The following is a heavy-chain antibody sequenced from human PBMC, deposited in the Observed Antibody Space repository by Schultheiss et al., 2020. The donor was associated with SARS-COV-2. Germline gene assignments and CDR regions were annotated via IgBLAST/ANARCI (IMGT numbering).Heavy chain of an antibody. CDR3: AKDGQLGALYYFDY. CDR1: GFTFSNAW. CDR2: IKSKTDGGTT. J-gene: IGHJ4*02. V-gene: IGHV3-15*07. Sequence: GGSLRLSCAASGFTFSNAWMSWVRQAPGKGLEWVGHIKSKTDGGTTDYAAPVKGRFTISRDDSKNTLYLQMNSLKTEDTAIYYCAKDGQLGALYYFDYWGQGTPVTVSS. D-gene: IGHD1-26*01.